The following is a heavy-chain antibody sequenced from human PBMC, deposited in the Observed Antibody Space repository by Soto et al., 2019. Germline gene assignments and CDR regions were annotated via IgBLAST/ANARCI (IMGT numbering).Heavy chain of an antibody. Sequence: ASVKVSCKASGYTFTGYYMHWVRQAPGQGLEWMGWINPNSGGTNYAQKFQGRVTMTRDTSISTAYMELSRLRSDDTAVYYCARGSGAPGYCSGGSCYSRFYYWGQGTLVTVSS. V-gene: IGHV1-2*02. CDR1: GYTFTGYY. CDR2: INPNSGGT. D-gene: IGHD2-15*01. J-gene: IGHJ4*02. CDR3: ARGSGAPGYCSGGSCYSRFYY.